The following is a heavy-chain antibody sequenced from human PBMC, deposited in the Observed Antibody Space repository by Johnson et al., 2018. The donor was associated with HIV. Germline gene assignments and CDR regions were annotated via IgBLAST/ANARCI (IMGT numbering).Heavy chain of an antibody. V-gene: IGHV3-30*14. CDR3: TRADYLDAFDI. CDR1: GFLFSRYA. D-gene: IGHD4-11*01. Sequence: QVQVVESGGGVVQPGRSLRLSCAASGFLFSRYAMHWVRQAPGKGLEWVAVISYDGGNNYYADSVKGRFTISRDNSKNTLYLQMNSLRAEDTAVFYCTRADYLDAFDIWGQGTMVTVSS. J-gene: IGHJ3*02. CDR2: ISYDGGNN.